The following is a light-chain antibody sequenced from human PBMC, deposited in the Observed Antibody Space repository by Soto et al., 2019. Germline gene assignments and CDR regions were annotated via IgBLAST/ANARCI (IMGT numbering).Light chain of an antibody. CDR2: AAS. Sequence: DIQMTQSPSSLSASVGDRVTITCRASQSISSYVNWYQQKPGKAPKLLIYAASSLQSGGPSRFSGSGSGTDFTLTISRLQPEDFATYYCQQSYSTPYTFGQGTKLEIK. J-gene: IGKJ2*01. V-gene: IGKV1-39*01. CDR3: QQSYSTPYT. CDR1: QSISSY.